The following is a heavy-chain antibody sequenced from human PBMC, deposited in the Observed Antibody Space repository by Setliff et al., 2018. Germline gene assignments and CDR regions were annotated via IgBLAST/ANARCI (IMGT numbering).Heavy chain of an antibody. Sequence: GESLKISCAASGFRFSTSDMHWVRQAPGKGLEWVSFIQHDGSREFYGDPVKGRFIISRDNSKNTLYLQMNSLSAEDTAVYYCAKVPNSGGYAGPFDFWGQGTLGTVPQ. J-gene: IGHJ4*02. CDR1: GFRFSTSD. CDR3: AKVPNSGGYAGPFDF. V-gene: IGHV3-30*02. D-gene: IGHD5-12*01. CDR2: IQHDGSRE.